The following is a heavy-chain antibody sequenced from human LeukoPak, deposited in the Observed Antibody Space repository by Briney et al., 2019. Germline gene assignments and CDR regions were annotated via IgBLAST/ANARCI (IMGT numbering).Heavy chain of an antibody. CDR1: GGSISSSNW. CDR3: ARAKGCQYCSGGSYHSQSRYYYYYYMDV. Sequence: SGTLSLTCAVSGGSISSSNWWSWVRQPPGKGLEWIGEIYHSGSTNYNPSLKSRVTIAVDTSKNQFSLKLISVTAADTAVYYCARAKGCQYCSGGSYHSQSRYYYYYYMDVWGKGTTVTVSS. CDR2: IYHSGST. J-gene: IGHJ6*03. D-gene: IGHD2-15*01. V-gene: IGHV4-4*02.